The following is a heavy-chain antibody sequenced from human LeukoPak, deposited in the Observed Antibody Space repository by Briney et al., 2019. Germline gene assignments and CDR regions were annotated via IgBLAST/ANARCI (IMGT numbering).Heavy chain of an antibody. J-gene: IGHJ4*02. D-gene: IGHD3-9*01. CDR2: ISYDGSNK. V-gene: IGHV3-30*18. Sequence: GGSLRLSCAASSGFTFSNYGMHWVRQAPGKGLEWVAVISYDGSNKYYADSVKGRFTISRDNSKKTLYLQMNSLRVEDTGVYYCAKAGADWATFDYWGQGTQVTVSS. CDR1: GFTFSNYG. CDR3: AKAGADWATFDY.